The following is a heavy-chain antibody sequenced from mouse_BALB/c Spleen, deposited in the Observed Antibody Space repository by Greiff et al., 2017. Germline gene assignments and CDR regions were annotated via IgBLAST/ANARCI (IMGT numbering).Heavy chain of an antibody. Sequence: EVKLMESGPDLVKPSQSLSLTCTVTGYSITSGYSWHWIRQFPGNKLEWMGYISYDGSNNYNPSLKNRISITRDTSKNQFFLKLNSVTTEDTATYYCARYYYGSSSYAMDYWGQGTSVTVSS. V-gene: IGHV3-6*02. D-gene: IGHD1-1*01. CDR3: ARYYYGSSSYAMDY. CDR1: GYSITSGYS. J-gene: IGHJ4*01. CDR2: ISYDGSN.